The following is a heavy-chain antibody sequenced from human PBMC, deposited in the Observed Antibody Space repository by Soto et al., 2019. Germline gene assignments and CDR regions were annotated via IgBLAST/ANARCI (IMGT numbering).Heavy chain of an antibody. CDR1: GFTFSSYA. Sequence: QSGGSLRLSCAASGFTFSSYAMHWVRQAPGKGLEWVAVISYDGSNKYYADSVKGRFTISRDNSKNTLYLQMNSLRAEDTAVYYCARDRGQPYYYDSSGYYYGMDVWGQGTTVTVSS. CDR3: ARDRGQPYYYDSSGYYYGMDV. CDR2: ISYDGSNK. D-gene: IGHD3-22*01. J-gene: IGHJ6*02. V-gene: IGHV3-30-3*01.